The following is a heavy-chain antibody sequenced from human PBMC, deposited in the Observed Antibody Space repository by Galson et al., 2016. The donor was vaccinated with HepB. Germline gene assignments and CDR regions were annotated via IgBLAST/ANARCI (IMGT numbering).Heavy chain of an antibody. CDR3: ARECVSNSACCI. V-gene: IGHV1-2*04. Sequence: SVKVSCKGSGYSFTGNYIHWVRQAPGQGLEWMGWISPKSGVTNYAQKFQGWVTMTRDTSINTAYLEMSRVKSDDTALYYCARECVSNSACCIWGQGTMVSVSS. CDR1: GYSFTGNY. CDR2: ISPKSGVT. D-gene: IGHD1-26*01. J-gene: IGHJ3*02.